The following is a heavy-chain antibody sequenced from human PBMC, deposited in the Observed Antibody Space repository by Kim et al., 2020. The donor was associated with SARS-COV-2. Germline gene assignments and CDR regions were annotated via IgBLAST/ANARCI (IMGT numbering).Heavy chain of an antibody. D-gene: IGHD6-19*01. CDR3: AKNHFSVAVAGTPLDY. V-gene: IGHV3-33*06. J-gene: IGHJ4*02. Sequence: SVKGRFTISRDNSKNTLYLQMNSLRAEDTAVYYCAKNHFSVAVAGTPLDYWGQGTLVTVSS.